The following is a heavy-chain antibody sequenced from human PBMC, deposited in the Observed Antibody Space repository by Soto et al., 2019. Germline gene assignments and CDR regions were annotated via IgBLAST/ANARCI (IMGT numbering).Heavy chain of an antibody. Sequence: QVQLVESGGGVVQPGRSLRLSCGASGFTFSTHGMHWVRQAPGKGLEWVATIWYDGSEKYYADPVKGRFTISRDNPKNILYLQMNSLRAEDTAIYYCATDSGYLSGHHDYWGQGTLVNVSS. D-gene: IGHD1-26*01. J-gene: IGHJ4*02. CDR1: GFTFSTHG. CDR2: IWYDGSEK. V-gene: IGHV3-33*01. CDR3: ATDSGYLSGHHDY.